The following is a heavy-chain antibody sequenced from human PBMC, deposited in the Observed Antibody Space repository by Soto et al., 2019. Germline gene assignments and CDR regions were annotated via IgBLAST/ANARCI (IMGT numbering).Heavy chain of an antibody. J-gene: IGHJ5*02. Sequence: EVQLVESGGGLVQPGGSLRLSCEASGFTVSSNYMSWVRQAPGKGLEWVSVIYSGGSTYYADSVKRRFTISRHNSKNTLYRQMNSQRAEATAVYYCAREHEFGQTNWFDPWGKGTLVTVSS. CDR2: IYSGGST. V-gene: IGHV3-53*04. D-gene: IGHD3-10*01. CDR3: AREHEFGQTNWFDP. CDR1: GFTVSSNY.